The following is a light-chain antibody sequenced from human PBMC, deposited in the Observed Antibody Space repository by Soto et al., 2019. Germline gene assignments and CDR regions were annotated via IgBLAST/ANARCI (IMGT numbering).Light chain of an antibody. CDR1: SSDVGGYNY. CDR3: SSYTSSSTLGGV. J-gene: IGLJ1*01. Sequence: QSALTQPASVSGSPGQSITISCTGTSSDVGGYNYVSWYRQHPGKAPKLMIYDVSNRPSGVSNRFSGSKSGNTASLTISGLQAEDEADYYCSSYTSSSTLGGVFGTGTKLTVL. V-gene: IGLV2-14*01. CDR2: DVS.